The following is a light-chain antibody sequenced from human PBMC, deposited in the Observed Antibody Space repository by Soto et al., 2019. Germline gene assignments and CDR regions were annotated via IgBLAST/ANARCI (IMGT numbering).Light chain of an antibody. CDR1: QSISSY. Sequence: DIQMTQSPSSLSASVGDRVTITCRASQSISSYLAWYHQKPGKAPRLLIYQTSTLQGGVPSRFSGSGSGTDFTLTISSLQPEDFATYYCQQSYSTPITLGQGTRLEIK. J-gene: IGKJ5*01. CDR3: QQSYSTPIT. CDR2: QTS. V-gene: IGKV1-39*01.